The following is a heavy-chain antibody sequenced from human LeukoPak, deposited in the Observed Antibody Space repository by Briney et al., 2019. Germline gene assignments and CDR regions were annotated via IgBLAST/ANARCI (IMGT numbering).Heavy chain of an antibody. CDR3: ARGGYGGNRIFDY. CDR2: INHSGGT. D-gene: IGHD4-23*01. J-gene: IGHJ4*02. CDR1: GGSFSGYY. Sequence: SETLSLTCAVYGGSFSGYYWSWIRQPPGKGLEWIGEINHSGGTNYNPSLKSRVTISVDTSKNQFSLKLSSVTAADTAVYYCARGGYGGNRIFDYWGQGTLVTVSS. V-gene: IGHV4-34*01.